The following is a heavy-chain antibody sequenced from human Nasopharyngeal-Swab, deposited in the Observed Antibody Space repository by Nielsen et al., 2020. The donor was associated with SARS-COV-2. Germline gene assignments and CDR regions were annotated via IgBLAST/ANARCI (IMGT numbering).Heavy chain of an antibody. D-gene: IGHD5-18*01. V-gene: IGHV3-23*01. J-gene: IGHJ6*02. CDR1: GFTFSSYA. Sequence: GESLKISCAASGFTFSSYAMGWVRQAPGKGLEWVSAISGSGGSTYYADSVKGRFTISRDNSKNTLYLQMNSLRAEDTAVYYCAKGGGYSYYYGMDVWGQGTTVTVSS. CDR2: ISGSGGST. CDR3: AKGGGYSYYYGMDV.